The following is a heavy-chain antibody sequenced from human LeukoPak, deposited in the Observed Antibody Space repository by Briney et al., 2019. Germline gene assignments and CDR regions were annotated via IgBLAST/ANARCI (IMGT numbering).Heavy chain of an antibody. V-gene: IGHV3-7*01. CDR2: IMRDGSEK. CDR3: DRDRSRGYSYGYADY. CDR1: GFSFSTYW. Sequence: GGSLRLSCAASGFSFSTYWMNWDRQPPGKGLEWVANIMRDGSEKYYVDSVKGRFTISRDNAKNSLYLQMNSLRAEDTAVYYCDRDRSRGYSYGYADYWGQGSLVTVSS. J-gene: IGHJ4*02. D-gene: IGHD5-18*01.